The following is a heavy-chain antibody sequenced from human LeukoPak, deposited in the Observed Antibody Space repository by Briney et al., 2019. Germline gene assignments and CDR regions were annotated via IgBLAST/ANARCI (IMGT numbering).Heavy chain of an antibody. CDR2: IYYSGST. CDR3: ARGSGRDGYFDY. CDR1: GGSFSSGSYY. D-gene: IGHD2-15*01. Sequence: SETLSLTCTVSGGSFSSGSYYWRWIRQPPGKGLEWIGYIYYSGSTNYNPSLKSRVTISVDTSKNQFSLKLSSVTAADTAVYYCARGSGRDGYFDYWGQGTLVTVSS. V-gene: IGHV4-61*01. J-gene: IGHJ4*02.